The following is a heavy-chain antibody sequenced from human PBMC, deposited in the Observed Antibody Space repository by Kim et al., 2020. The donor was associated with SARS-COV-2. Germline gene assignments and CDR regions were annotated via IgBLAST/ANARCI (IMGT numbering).Heavy chain of an antibody. D-gene: IGHD1-7*01. CDR2: ISYDGSNK. J-gene: IGHJ5*02. CDR1: GFTFSSYA. Sequence: GGSLRLSCAASGFTFSSYAMHWVRQAPGKGLEWVAVISYDGSNKYYADSVKGRFTISRDNSKNTLYLQMNSLRAEDTAVYYCARGGLELRSDWFDPWGQGTLVTVSS. V-gene: IGHV3-30*04. CDR3: ARGGLELRSDWFDP.